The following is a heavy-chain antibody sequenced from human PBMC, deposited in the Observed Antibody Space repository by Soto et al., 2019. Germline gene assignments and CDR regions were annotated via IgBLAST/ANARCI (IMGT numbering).Heavy chain of an antibody. Sequence: SETLSLTCTVSGDSISSSSYSWGWIRQPPGEGLEWIGNIYFSGTTSYYNPSLESRVTISVDTSKNQFSLKLSSVTAADTAIYYCASERGRRNWYFDLWGRGTLLTVSS. D-gene: IGHD1-1*01. V-gene: IGHV4-39*01. CDR1: GDSISSSSYS. CDR3: ASERGRRNWYFDL. CDR2: IYFSGTTS. J-gene: IGHJ2*01.